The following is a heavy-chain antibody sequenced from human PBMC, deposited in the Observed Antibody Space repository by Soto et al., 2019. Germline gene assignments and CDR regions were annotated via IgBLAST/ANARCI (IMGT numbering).Heavy chain of an antibody. V-gene: IGHV3-23*01. CDR3: AKGYCSGGSCYYFDY. D-gene: IGHD2-15*01. CDR2: ISGSGGST. CDR1: GFTFSSYA. Sequence: GGSLRLSCAASGFTFSSYAMSWVRQAPGKGLEWVSAISGSGGSTYYADSVKGRFTISRDNSKNTLYLQMNSLRAEDTAVYYCAKGYCSGGSCYYFDYWGQGTLVTVSS. J-gene: IGHJ4*02.